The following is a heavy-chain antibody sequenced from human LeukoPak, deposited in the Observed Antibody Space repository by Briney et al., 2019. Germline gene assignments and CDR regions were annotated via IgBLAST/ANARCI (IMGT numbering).Heavy chain of an antibody. V-gene: IGHV4-59*08. J-gene: IGHJ4*02. D-gene: IGHD2/OR15-2a*01. Sequence: ASETLSLTCTVSGGSISNYFWAWIRQPPGKGVEWIGYISKSGGTSYNTSFKSRLTISVDTSKDQFSLRLESVTAADTAVYYCARRPRSMAYYFDYWGQGILVTVSS. CDR1: GGSISNYF. CDR2: ISKSGGT. CDR3: ARRPRSMAYYFDY.